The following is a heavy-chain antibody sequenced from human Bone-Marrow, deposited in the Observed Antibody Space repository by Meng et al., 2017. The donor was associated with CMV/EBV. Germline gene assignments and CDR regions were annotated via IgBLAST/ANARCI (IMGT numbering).Heavy chain of an antibody. V-gene: IGHV3-23*01. J-gene: IGHJ3*02. Sequence: GESLKISCAASGFTFSSYGMSWVRQAPGKGLEWVSTISASGGSTYYADSVKGRFTISRDNSKNTLYLQMNSLRAEDTSVYYCAKAHYSIGPGAFDIWGQGTMVTVS. CDR3: AKAHYSIGPGAFDI. D-gene: IGHD6-25*01. CDR2: ISASGGST. CDR1: GFTFSSYG.